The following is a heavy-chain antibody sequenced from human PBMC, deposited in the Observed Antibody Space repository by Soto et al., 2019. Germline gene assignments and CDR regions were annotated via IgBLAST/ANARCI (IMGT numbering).Heavy chain of an antibody. D-gene: IGHD3-16*01. J-gene: IGHJ1*01. CDR3: ARDNSILGAPFQD. V-gene: IGHV3-53*02. Sequence: EVELVETGGGLIQPGGSLRLPCAVSGFTVSSNSMSWVRQAPGKGLEWVSLIYADGGTYYGDSVKGRFTISRDTSKNTVSLQMTSLRADDTAVYYCARDNSILGAPFQDWGQGTLVTVSS. CDR2: IYADGGT. CDR1: GFTVSSNS.